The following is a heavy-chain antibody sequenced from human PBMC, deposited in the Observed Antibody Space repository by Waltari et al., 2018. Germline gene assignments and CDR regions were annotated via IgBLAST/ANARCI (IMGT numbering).Heavy chain of an antibody. CDR2: INPNSGAT. Sequence: QVQLVQSGADVKKSGASVTVPCRTSGYAFLGYFIHWVPQAPGQGLEWVGRINPNSGATNYPQKFQDRVTISRDTSIRTVYMDLTRLTPDDTAIYYCATEGANSEFHYWGQGTLVNVSS. V-gene: IGHV1-2*06. D-gene: IGHD3-16*01. CDR1: GYAFLGYF. CDR3: ATEGANSEFHY. J-gene: IGHJ4*02.